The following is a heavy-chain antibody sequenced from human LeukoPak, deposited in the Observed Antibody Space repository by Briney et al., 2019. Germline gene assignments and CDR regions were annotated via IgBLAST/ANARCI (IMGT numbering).Heavy chain of an antibody. J-gene: IGHJ5*01. CDR3: ARDQEHCSGTSCYPYWYDS. V-gene: IGHV4-34*01. D-gene: IGHD2-2*01. CDR1: GGSFSGYY. CDR2: INHSGGT. Sequence: SETLSLTCAVYGGSFSGYYWSWIRQPPGKGLEWIGEINHSGGTNYNPSLKSRVTISADKSKNQVSLKLTSVTAADTAVYFCARDQEHCSGTSCYPYWYDSWGQGTLVTVSS.